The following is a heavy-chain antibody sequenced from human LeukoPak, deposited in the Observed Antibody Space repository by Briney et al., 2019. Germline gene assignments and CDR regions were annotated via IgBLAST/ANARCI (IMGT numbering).Heavy chain of an antibody. D-gene: IGHD6-19*01. V-gene: IGHV4-34*01. J-gene: IGHJ4*02. CDR3: ARGSGWYRRYFVN. CDR2: INHSGST. Sequence: SETLSLTCAVYGGSFSGYYWRWIRQPPGKRLEWIGEINHSGSTNYNPSLKRRVTTSVDTSKNKFSLKLSSVAAADTAVYYCARGSGWYRRYFVNWGQGTLVTVSS. CDR1: GGSFSGYY.